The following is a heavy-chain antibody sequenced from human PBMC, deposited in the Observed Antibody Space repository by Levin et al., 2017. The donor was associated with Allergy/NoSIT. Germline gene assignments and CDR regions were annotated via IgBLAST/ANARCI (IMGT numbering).Heavy chain of an antibody. Sequence: ETLSLTCAASGFTFSTYSMNWVRQAPGKGLEWVSSIGISSGYIHYADSLRGRFTVSRDNAKNSLYLQMNSLRVEDTAVYYCARETGTTTMFGEVDVWGKGTTVTVSS. CDR3: ARETGTTTMFGEVDV. CDR2: IGISSGYI. J-gene: IGHJ6*04. D-gene: IGHD3-3*01. V-gene: IGHV3-21*01. CDR1: GFTFSTYS.